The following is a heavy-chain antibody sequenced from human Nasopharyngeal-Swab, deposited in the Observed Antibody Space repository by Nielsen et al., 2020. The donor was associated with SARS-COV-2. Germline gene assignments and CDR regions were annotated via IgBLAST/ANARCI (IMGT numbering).Heavy chain of an antibody. J-gene: IGHJ4*02. V-gene: IGHV4-59*01. Sequence: SETLSLTCTVSGGSISSYYWSWIRQPPGKGLEWIGYINYSGSTNYNPSLKSRVTISVDTSKNQFSLKLSSVTAADTAVHYCARWGWGSPHTAFDYWGQGTLVTVSS. D-gene: IGHD7-27*01. CDR2: INYSGST. CDR3: ARWGWGSPHTAFDY. CDR1: GGSISSYY.